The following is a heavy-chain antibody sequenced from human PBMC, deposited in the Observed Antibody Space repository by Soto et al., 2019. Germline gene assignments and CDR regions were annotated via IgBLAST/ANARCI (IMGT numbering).Heavy chain of an antibody. CDR1: GFTFNAYS. CDR3: ARPDGATYNSRY. V-gene: IGHV3-23*01. J-gene: IGHJ4*02. CDR2: ISTTGGST. D-gene: IGHD1-1*01. Sequence: GGSLRLSCAASGFTFNAYSLSWVRQAPGKGLEWVSAISTTGGSTYYTDSVKGRFAISRDNSQNTLYLQMNSLRADDTAVYYCARPDGATYNSRYWGQGTLVTVSS.